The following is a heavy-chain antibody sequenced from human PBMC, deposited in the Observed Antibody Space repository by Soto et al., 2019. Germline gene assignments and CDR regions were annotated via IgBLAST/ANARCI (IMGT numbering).Heavy chain of an antibody. J-gene: IGHJ6*02. CDR1: GDTFSSYA. Sequence: GASVKVSCKASGDTFSSYAISWVRQAPGQGCEWMGGIIPIFGTANYAQKFQGRVTITADESTSTAYMELSSLRSEDRAVYYCASAEGDIVVVPADVGMGVGYYGMDVWGQGTTVTVSS. CDR2: IIPIFGTA. V-gene: IGHV1-69*13. CDR3: ASAEGDIVVVPADVGMGVGYYGMDV. D-gene: IGHD2-2*01.